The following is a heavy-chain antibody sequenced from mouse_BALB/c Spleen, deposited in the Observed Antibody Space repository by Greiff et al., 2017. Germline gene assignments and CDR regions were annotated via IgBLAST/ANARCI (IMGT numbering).Heavy chain of an antibody. D-gene: IGHD2-2*01. V-gene: IGHV5-6*01. CDR2: ISSGGSYT. CDR1: GFTFSSYG. Sequence: EVNVVESGGDLVKPGGSLKLSCAASGFTFSSYGMSWVRQTPDKRLEWVATISSGGSYTYYPDSVKGRFTISRDNAKNTLYLQMSSLKSEDTAMYYCARPSTMVRYYFDDWGQGTTLTVSS. J-gene: IGHJ2*01. CDR3: ARPSTMVRYYFDD.